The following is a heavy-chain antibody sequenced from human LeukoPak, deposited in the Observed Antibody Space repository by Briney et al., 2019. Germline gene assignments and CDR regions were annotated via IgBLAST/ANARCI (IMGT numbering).Heavy chain of an antibody. CDR1: GFTFSSYA. D-gene: IGHD5-12*01. CDR2: ISSNGGST. CDR3: AKTLVATRRKDYYYYYGMDV. V-gene: IGHV3-64*01. Sequence: RGSLRLSCAASGFTFSSYAMHWVRQAPGKGLEYVSAISSNGGSTYYANSVKGRFTISRDNSKNTLYLQMGSLRAEDTAVYNCAKTLVATRRKDYYYYYGMDVWGQGTTVTVSS. J-gene: IGHJ6*02.